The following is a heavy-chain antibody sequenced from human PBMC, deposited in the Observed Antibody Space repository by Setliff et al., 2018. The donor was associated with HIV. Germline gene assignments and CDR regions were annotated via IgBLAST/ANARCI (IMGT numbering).Heavy chain of an antibody. V-gene: IGHV4-34*01. CDR1: GGSFSDYY. D-gene: IGHD3-22*01. CDR3: ARAKFYYDSSGFFPLPAAFDF. CDR2: INHSGST. J-gene: IGHJ3*01. Sequence: SETLSLTCAVYGGSFSDYYWSWIRQPPGKGLEWIGEINHSGSTNYNPSLKSRVTISVDTSKNQFSLKLNSVTATDTALYYCARAKFYYDSSGFFPLPAAFDFWGQGTMVTVSS.